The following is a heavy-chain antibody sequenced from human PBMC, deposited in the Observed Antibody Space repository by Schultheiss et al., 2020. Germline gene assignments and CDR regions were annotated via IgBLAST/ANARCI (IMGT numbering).Heavy chain of an antibody. D-gene: IGHD3-16*02. CDR3: AKDRPVRFDY. J-gene: IGHJ4*02. CDR2: ISYDGSNK. V-gene: IGHV3-30*18. CDR1: GFTFSSYG. Sequence: GGSLRLSCAASGFTFSSYGMHWVRQAPGKGLEWVAVISYDGSNKYYADSVKGRFTISRDNSKNTLYLQMNSLRAEDTAVYYCAKDRPVRFDYWGQGTLVTVYS.